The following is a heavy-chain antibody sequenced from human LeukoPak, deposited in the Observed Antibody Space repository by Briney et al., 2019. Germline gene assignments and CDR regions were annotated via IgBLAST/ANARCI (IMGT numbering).Heavy chain of an antibody. Sequence: GGSLRLSCAASRFTFSSYAMSWVRQAPGKGLEWVSAISGSGGVTYYADSVKGRFTISRDNSNNTLYLQMNSLRAEDTAVYYCAKDFHSSGWYGNYYYYYYMDVWGKGTTVTISS. CDR3: AKDFHSSGWYGNYYYYYYMDV. D-gene: IGHD6-19*01. CDR1: RFTFSSYA. J-gene: IGHJ6*03. V-gene: IGHV3-23*01. CDR2: ISGSGGVT.